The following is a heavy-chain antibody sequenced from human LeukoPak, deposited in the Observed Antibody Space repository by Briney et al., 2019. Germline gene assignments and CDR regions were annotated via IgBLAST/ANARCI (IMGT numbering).Heavy chain of an antibody. CDR3: AKDLITMVRGVIIRDYYYGMDV. J-gene: IGHJ6*02. CDR1: GFTFSSYG. Sequence: GGSLRLSCAASGFTFSSYGMHWVRQAPGKGLEWVAVISYDGSNKYYADSVKGRFTISRDNSKNTLYLQMNSLRAEDTAVYYCAKDLITMVRGVIIRDYYYGMDVWGQGTTVTVSS. D-gene: IGHD3-10*01. CDR2: ISYDGSNK. V-gene: IGHV3-30*18.